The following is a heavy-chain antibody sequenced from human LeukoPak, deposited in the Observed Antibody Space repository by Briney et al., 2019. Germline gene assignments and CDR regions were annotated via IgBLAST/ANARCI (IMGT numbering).Heavy chain of an antibody. CDR3: ARDGNGSWGCYYYYMDV. V-gene: IGHV1-18*01. D-gene: IGHD1-26*01. CDR1: GYTFTSYG. J-gene: IGHJ6*03. CDR2: ISAYDGNT. Sequence: ASVKVSCKASGYTFTSYGISWVRQAPGQGLEWMGGISAYDGNTNYAQKLQGRVTMTTDTSTSTAYMELRSLRSDDTAVYYCARDGNGSWGCYYYYMDVWGKGTTVTVSS.